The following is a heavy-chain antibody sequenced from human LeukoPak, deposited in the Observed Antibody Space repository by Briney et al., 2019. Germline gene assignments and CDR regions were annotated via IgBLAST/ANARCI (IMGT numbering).Heavy chain of an antibody. Sequence: GGSLRLSCAASGFTFSSYSMNWVRQAPGKGLEWVSSISSSSSYIYYADSVKGRFTISRDNAKNSLYLQMNSLRAEDTAVYYCAREGLLWSGELLPYYFDYWGQGTLVTVSS. J-gene: IGHJ4*02. CDR2: ISSSSSYI. V-gene: IGHV3-21*01. CDR3: AREGLLWSGELLPYYFDY. D-gene: IGHD3-10*01. CDR1: GFTFSSYS.